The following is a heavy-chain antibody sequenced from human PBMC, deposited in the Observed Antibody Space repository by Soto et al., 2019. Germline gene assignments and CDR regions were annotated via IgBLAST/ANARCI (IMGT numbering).Heavy chain of an antibody. V-gene: IGHV3-23*01. CDR2: ISGSGGST. J-gene: IGHJ6*02. CDR3: AKDNIVVVPAAMAANYYYYGMDV. D-gene: IGHD2-2*01. Sequence: PGGSLRLSCAASGFTFSSYAMSWVRQAPGKGLEWVSAISGSGGSTYYADSVKGRFTISRDNSKNTLYLQMNSLRAEDTAVYYCAKDNIVVVPAAMAANYYYYGMDVWGQGTTVTVSS. CDR1: GFTFSSYA.